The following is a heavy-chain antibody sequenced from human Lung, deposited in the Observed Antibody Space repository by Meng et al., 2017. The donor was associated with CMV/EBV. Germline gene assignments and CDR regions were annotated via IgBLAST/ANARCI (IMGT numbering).Heavy chain of an antibody. D-gene: IGHD3-10*01. CDR1: GFTFSNYA. V-gene: IGHV3-23*01. CDR3: AKVDGESFTDSSFWFDP. J-gene: IGHJ5*02. Sequence: GESLKISCVASGFTFSNYAVTWVRQAPGKGLEWVSAISSSGGFTYYADSVKGRFTVSRDNSKNTLYLKMNRLRAGDTAVYYCAKVDGESFTDSSFWFDPWGRGTLVTVSS. CDR2: ISSSGGFT.